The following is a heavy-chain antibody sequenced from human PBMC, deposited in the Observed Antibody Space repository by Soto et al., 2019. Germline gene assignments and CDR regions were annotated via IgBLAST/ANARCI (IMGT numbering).Heavy chain of an antibody. CDR3: ARERRYYDSSGYRLSRCFDY. D-gene: IGHD3-22*01. J-gene: IGHJ4*02. Sequence: SVKVSCKASGGTFSSYAISWLRQAPGQGLEWMGGIIPIFGTANYAQKFQGRVTITADESTSTAYMELSSLRSEDTAVYYCARERRYYDSSGYRLSRCFDYWGQGTLVTVSS. V-gene: IGHV1-69*13. CDR2: IIPIFGTA. CDR1: GGTFSSYA.